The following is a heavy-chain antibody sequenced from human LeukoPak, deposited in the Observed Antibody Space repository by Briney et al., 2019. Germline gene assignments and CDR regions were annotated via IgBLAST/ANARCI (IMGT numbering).Heavy chain of an antibody. CDR1: GFTFSNYG. CDR3: AKGVVAATNAAYYGMDV. Sequence: GGSLRLSCAASGFTFSNYGMHWVRQAPGKGLEWVAVISYDESDKYYADSVKGRFTISRDNSKNTLYLQMNSLRPEDTAVYYCAKGVVAATNAAYYGMDVWGQGTTVTVSS. D-gene: IGHD2-15*01. CDR2: ISYDESDK. V-gene: IGHV3-30*18. J-gene: IGHJ6*02.